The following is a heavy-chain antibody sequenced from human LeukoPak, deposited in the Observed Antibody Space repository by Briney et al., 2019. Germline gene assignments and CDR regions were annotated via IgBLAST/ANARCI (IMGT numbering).Heavy chain of an antibody. Sequence: GGSLRLSCAASGFTFSDYYMSWIRQAPGKGLEWVSTIKGIGPTTYYADSLKGRFTISRDNAKNSLFLQMSSLRADDTAIYYCARAGELRYMDVWGKGTTVTISS. CDR1: GFTFSDYY. J-gene: IGHJ6*03. D-gene: IGHD3-16*01. V-gene: IGHV3-11*04. CDR3: ARAGELRYMDV. CDR2: IKGIGPTT.